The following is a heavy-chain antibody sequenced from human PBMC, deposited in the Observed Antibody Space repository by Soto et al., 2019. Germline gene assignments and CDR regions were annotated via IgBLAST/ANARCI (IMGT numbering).Heavy chain of an antibody. CDR2: INDDGIST. Sequence: GGSLRLSCAASGFTFSMYWMHWVRQVPGKGPEWISRINDDGISTNYADSVKGRFTISRDNAKNTLYLQMNALRVEDTAVYYCTRGPRSTSTGTGAFWGQGTLVTVSS. CDR1: GFTFSMYW. D-gene: IGHD1-1*01. J-gene: IGHJ4*02. V-gene: IGHV3-74*01. CDR3: TRGPRSTSTGTGAF.